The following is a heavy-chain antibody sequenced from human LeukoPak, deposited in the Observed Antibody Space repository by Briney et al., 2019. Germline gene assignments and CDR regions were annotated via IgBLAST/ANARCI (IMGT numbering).Heavy chain of an antibody. V-gene: IGHV4-34*01. CDR3: ARGPNYYDSDV. D-gene: IGHD3-10*01. CDR2: INHSGST. J-gene: IGHJ3*01. Sequence: PSETLSLTCAVYGGSFSGYYWSWIRQPPGKGLEWIGEINHSGSTNYNPSLKSRVTISVDTSKNQFSLKLSSVTAADTAVYYCARGPNYYDSDVWGRGTMVTVSS. CDR1: GGSFSGYY.